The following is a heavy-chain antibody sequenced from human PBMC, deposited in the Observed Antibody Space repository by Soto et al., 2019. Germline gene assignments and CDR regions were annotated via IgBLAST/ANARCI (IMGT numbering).Heavy chain of an antibody. J-gene: IGHJ6*02. CDR2: IWYDGSNK. CDR1: GFTFSSYG. V-gene: IGHV3-33*01. CDR3: ARDSEYSSSWRKGMDV. D-gene: IGHD6-13*01. Sequence: PGGSLRLSCAASGFTFSSYGMHWVRQAPGKGLEWVAVIWYDGSNKYYADSVKGRFTISRDNSKNTLYLQMNSLRAEDTAVYYCARDSEYSSSWRKGMDVWGQGTTVTVSS.